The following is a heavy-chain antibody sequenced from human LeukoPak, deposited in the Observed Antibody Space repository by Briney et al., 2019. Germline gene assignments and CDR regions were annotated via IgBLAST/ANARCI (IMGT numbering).Heavy chain of an antibody. Sequence: GGSLRLSCAASGFPFSSYAMSWVRQAPGRGLEWVSTVSAGGGSTHYADSVKGRFTISRDNSKNTLYLQMNSLRAEDTAVYYCAKFLRQQLANYYYYGMDVWGQGTTVTVSS. CDR2: VSAGGGST. CDR1: GFPFSSYA. D-gene: IGHD6-13*01. CDR3: AKFLRQQLANYYYYGMDV. V-gene: IGHV3-23*01. J-gene: IGHJ6*02.